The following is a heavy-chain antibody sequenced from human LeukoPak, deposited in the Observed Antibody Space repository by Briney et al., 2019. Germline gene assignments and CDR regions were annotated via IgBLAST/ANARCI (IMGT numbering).Heavy chain of an antibody. D-gene: IGHD6-13*01. J-gene: IGHJ4*02. Sequence: PSETLSLTCAVYGVSFSGYYWSWIRQPPGKGLEWIGEINHSGSTNYNPSLKSRVTISVDTSKNQFSLKLSSVTAADTAVYYCARGRGGQQLAYFLPGYFDYWGQGTLVTVSS. CDR1: GVSFSGYY. CDR3: ARGRGGQQLAYFLPGYFDY. V-gene: IGHV4-34*01. CDR2: INHSGST.